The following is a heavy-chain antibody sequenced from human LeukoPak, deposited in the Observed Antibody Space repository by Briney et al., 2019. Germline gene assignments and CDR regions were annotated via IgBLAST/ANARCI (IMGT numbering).Heavy chain of an antibody. V-gene: IGHV3-30-3*01. J-gene: IGHJ4*02. Sequence: GGSLRLSCAASRFNFSNYVMYWVRQAPGKGLEWVAVILSDTTNTYYADSVKGQFTISRDDFKNKEYLQVSSLRAEDTAVYYCAKGRFEWEYCSGGSCYSDPYWGQGTLVTVSS. CDR3: AKGRFEWEYCSGGSCYSDPY. CDR1: RFNFSNYV. D-gene: IGHD2-15*01. CDR2: ILSDTTNT.